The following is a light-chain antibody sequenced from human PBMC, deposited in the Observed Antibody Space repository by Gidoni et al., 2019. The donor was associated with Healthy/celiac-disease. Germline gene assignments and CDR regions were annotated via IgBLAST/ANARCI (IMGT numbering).Light chain of an antibody. CDR2: SNN. V-gene: IGLV1-44*01. J-gene: IGLJ2*01. Sequence: QSVLTQPPSASGTPGQRVTISCSGSSSNIGSKTVNWYHQLPGTAPKLLIYSNNKRPSGVPDRFSGSKSGTSASLAISGLQSEDEADYYCAAWDDSLNGVVFGGGTKLTVL. CDR3: AAWDDSLNGVV. CDR1: SSNIGSKT.